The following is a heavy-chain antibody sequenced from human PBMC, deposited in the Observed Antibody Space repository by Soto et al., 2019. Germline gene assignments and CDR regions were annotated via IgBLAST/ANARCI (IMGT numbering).Heavy chain of an antibody. D-gene: IGHD3-10*01. CDR2: IYYSGST. Sequence: ASETLSLTCTASGGSISSYYWSWIRQPPGKGLEWIGYIYYSGSTNYNPSLKSRVTISVDTSKNQFSLKLSAVTAADTAVYYCARHSVGDPFDYWGQGTLVTVSS. V-gene: IGHV4-59*08. J-gene: IGHJ4*02. CDR1: GGSISSYY. CDR3: ARHSVGDPFDY.